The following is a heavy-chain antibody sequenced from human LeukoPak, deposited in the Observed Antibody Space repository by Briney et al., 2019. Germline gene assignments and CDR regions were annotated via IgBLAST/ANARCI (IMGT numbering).Heavy chain of an antibody. CDR1: GYTFTSIG. J-gene: IGHJ6*02. V-gene: IGHV1-18*01. CDR2: IDNYSGDT. Sequence: ASVKVSCTGSGYTFTSIGLSWVRQAPGQGLEWMGWIDNYSGDTEYAQNFQGRVTMTTDTTTSTAYMELRSLRSDDTAVYYCAREAAAPYYYYGMDVWGQGTTVTVTS. CDR3: AREAAAPYYYYGMDV. D-gene: IGHD6-13*01.